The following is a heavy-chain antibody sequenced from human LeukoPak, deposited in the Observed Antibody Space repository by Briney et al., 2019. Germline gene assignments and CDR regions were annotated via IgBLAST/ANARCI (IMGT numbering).Heavy chain of an antibody. Sequence: GGSLRLSCAASGFTFGTYAMHWVRQAPGKGLEYVSAISSNGGSTYYANFVKGRFTISRDNSKNTLYLQMGSLRVEDMAVYYCARGGTMIVMGPDYWGQGTLVTVSS. J-gene: IGHJ4*02. D-gene: IGHD3-22*01. CDR3: ARGGTMIVMGPDY. V-gene: IGHV3-64*01. CDR2: ISSNGGST. CDR1: GFTFGTYA.